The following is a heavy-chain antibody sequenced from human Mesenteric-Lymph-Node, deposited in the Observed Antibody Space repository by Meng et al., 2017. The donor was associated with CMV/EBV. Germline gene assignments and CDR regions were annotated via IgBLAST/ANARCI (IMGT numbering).Heavy chain of an antibody. CDR3: ARWSIVAKPRFYGMDV. Sequence: GGSLRLSCEASGFIFSDFYMSWIRQAPGKGLEWVSYISSSGTTMYYADSVKGRFTISRDNAKNSLYLQMNSLRAEDTAVYYCARWSIVAKPRFYGMDVWGQGTTVTVSS. D-gene: IGHD2-15*01. CDR2: ISSSGTTM. V-gene: IGHV3-11*01. J-gene: IGHJ6*02. CDR1: GFIFSDFY.